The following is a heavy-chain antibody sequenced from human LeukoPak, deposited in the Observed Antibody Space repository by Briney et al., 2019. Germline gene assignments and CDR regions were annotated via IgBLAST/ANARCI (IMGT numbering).Heavy chain of an antibody. CDR3: ARVIRGYYAFDY. V-gene: IGHV4-38-2*01. CDR1: GGSFSGYY. CDR2: IYHSGST. J-gene: IGHJ4*02. Sequence: KPSETLSLTCAVYGGSFSGYYWGWIRQPPGKGLEWIGSIYHSGSTYYNPSLKSRVTISVDTSKNQFSLKLSSVTAADTAVYYCARVIRGYYAFDYWGQGTLVTVSS. D-gene: IGHD3-10*01.